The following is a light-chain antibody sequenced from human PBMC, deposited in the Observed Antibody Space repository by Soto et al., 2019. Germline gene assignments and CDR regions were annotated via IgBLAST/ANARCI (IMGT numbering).Light chain of an antibody. CDR2: EVS. V-gene: IGLV2-14*01. CDR1: SSDVGGYNY. Sequence: QSALTQPASVSGSPGQSITISCPGTSSDVGGYNYVSWYKQHPGTAPKVTLYEVSSRPSGVSNRFSGSKSGNTASLTISGRRAEDEADYYGCSYTNGNTLVFGTGTKVTVL. J-gene: IGLJ1*01. CDR3: CSYTNGNTLV.